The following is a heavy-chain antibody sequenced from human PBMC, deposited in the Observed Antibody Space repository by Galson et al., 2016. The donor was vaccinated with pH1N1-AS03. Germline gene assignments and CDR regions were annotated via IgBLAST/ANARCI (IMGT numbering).Heavy chain of an antibody. D-gene: IGHD2/OR15-2a*01. V-gene: IGHV3-48*01. CDR2: ISSSSNTI. CDR1: RFTFSSYG. J-gene: IGHJ6*03. CDR3: AREGKNRFRDYYYMDV. Sequence: SLRLSCAASRFTFSSYGMNWVRQAPGKGLEWLSYISSSSNTIYYADSVKGRFTISRDYGKNSLYLQMNGLRAEDKAVYYCAREGKNRFRDYYYMDVWGKGTTVTVSS.